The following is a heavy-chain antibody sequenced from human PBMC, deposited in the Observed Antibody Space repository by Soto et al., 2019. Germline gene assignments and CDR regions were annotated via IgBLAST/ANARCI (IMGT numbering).Heavy chain of an antibody. CDR3: ARAADYGDCIDY. D-gene: IGHD4-17*01. CDR1: GGSISSGGYY. Sequence: SETLSLTCTVSGGSISSGGYYWSWIRQHPGKGLEWIGYIYYSGSTYYNPSLKSRVTISVDTSKNQFSLKLSSVTAADTAVYYCARAADYGDCIDYWGQGTLVTVSS. J-gene: IGHJ4*02. CDR2: IYYSGST. V-gene: IGHV4-31*03.